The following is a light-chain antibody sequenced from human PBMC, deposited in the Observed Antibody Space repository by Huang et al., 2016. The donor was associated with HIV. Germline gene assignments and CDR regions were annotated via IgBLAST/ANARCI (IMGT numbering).Light chain of an antibody. V-gene: IGKV1-33*01. CDR3: QQYDTLPRT. Sequence: DIQMTQSRTSLSASVGDRVTITCQASQDISNYLNWYQQKPGKAPKLLIYDASNLETGVPSRFSGSGSGTEFTLTISSLQPEDIATYYCQQYDTLPRTFGPGTKVHI. CDR2: DAS. J-gene: IGKJ3*01. CDR1: QDISNY.